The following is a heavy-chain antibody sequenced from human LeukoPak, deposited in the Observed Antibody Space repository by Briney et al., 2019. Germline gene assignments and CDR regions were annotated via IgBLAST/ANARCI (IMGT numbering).Heavy chain of an antibody. J-gene: IGHJ4*02. CDR3: ARLPLRWELPFDY. CDR2: ISHSGST. D-gene: IGHD4-23*01. CDR1: GFTFSGSA. Sequence: GSLRLSCAASGFTFSGSAMHWVRQPPGKGLEWIGEISHSGSTNYNPSLKSRVTISIDTSKNQFSLRLTSVTAADTAVYYCARLPLRWELPFDYWGQGTLVTVSS. V-gene: IGHV4-34*01.